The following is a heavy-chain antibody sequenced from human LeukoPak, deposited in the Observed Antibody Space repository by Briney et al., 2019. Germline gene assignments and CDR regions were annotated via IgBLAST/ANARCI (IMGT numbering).Heavy chain of an antibody. Sequence: GGSLRLSCAASGFTVSSNYMSWVRQAPGKGLEWVSVIYSGGSTYYADSVKGRFTISRDNSKTTMYIQMNSLRAEDTAVYYCARGYPGIAVAGLGLDYWGQGTLVTVSS. D-gene: IGHD6-19*01. CDR2: IYSGGST. CDR1: GFTVSSNY. J-gene: IGHJ4*02. CDR3: ARGYPGIAVAGLGLDY. V-gene: IGHV3-53*01.